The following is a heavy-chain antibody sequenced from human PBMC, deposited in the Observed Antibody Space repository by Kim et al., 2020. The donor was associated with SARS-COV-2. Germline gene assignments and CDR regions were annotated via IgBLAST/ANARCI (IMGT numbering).Heavy chain of an antibody. CDR3: ARFPIYSSSWGQNDY. J-gene: IGHJ4*02. D-gene: IGHD6-13*01. V-gene: IGHV4-39*01. CDR1: GGSISSSSYY. Sequence: SETLSLTCTVSGGSISSSSYYWGWIRQPPGKGLEWIGSIYYSGSTYYNPSLKSRVTISVDTSKNQFSLKLSSVTAADTAVYYCARFPIYSSSWGQNDYWGQGTLVTVSS. CDR2: IYYSGST.